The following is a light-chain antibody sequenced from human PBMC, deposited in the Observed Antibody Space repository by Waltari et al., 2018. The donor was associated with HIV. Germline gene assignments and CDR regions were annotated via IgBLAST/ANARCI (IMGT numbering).Light chain of an antibody. V-gene: IGLV2-14*01. CDR3: SSYTRSSTL. J-gene: IGLJ2*01. CDR1: SSDVAGNTY. Sequence: QSALTQPASVSGSPGQSITISCTGTSSDVAGNTYVSWYQYHPGKAPKLMIYEVSNRPSGVSNRFSGSKSGNTASLTISGLQAEDEGDYYCSSYTRSSTLFGGGTKLTVL. CDR2: EVS.